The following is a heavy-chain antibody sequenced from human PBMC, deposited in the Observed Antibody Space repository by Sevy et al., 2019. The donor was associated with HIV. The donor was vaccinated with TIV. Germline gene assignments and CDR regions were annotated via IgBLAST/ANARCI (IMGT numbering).Heavy chain of an antibody. CDR3: ARGPTSIVRGRTVYYGLDV. V-gene: IGHV1-18*01. Sequence: ASVKVSCKASGDTFTSYGISWVRQAPGQGLEWMGWVTVYNGNPTYALKFQDRLILTTDTSTSTAYMELRSLRSDDTAVYYCARGPTSIVRGRTVYYGLDVWGQGTTVNVSS. D-gene: IGHD1-26*01. CDR1: GDTFTSYG. CDR2: VTVYNGNP. J-gene: IGHJ6*02.